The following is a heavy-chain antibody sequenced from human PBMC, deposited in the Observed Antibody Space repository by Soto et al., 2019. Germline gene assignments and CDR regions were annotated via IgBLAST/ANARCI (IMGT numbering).Heavy chain of an antibody. CDR1: GYTFTGYY. CDR3: ARGRGVVVVAASHDDYYYGMDV. Sequence: ASVKVSCKASGYTFTGYYMHWVRQAPGQGLEWMGWINPNSGGTNYAQKFQGWVTMTRDTSISTAYMELSRLRSDDTAVYYCARGRGVVVVAASHDDYYYGMDVWGHGTTVTVSS. V-gene: IGHV1-2*04. CDR2: INPNSGGT. J-gene: IGHJ6*02. D-gene: IGHD2-15*01.